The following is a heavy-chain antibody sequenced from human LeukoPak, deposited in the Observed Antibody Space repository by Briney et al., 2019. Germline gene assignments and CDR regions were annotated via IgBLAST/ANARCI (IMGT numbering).Heavy chain of an antibody. V-gene: IGHV3-43*02. D-gene: IGHD5-18*01. J-gene: IGHJ4*02. CDR1: GFTFGDFA. CDR2: ISEDGDT. CDR3: ARVRTAMEIGAY. Sequence: QSGGSLRLSCAASGFTFGDFAMPWVRRAPGKGLEWVSLISEDGDTYYGDSVKGRFTVSRDNSKNSLYLQMNSLRTEDTGLYYCARVRTAMEIGAYWGQGTLVTVSS.